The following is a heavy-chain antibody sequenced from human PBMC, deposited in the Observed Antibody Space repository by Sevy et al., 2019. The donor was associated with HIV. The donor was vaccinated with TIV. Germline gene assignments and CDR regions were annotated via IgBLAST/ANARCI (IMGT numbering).Heavy chain of an antibody. D-gene: IGHD6-13*01. V-gene: IGHV3-30*18. CDR2: ISYDGSNK. CDR1: GFTFSSYG. CDR3: AKDRGSAAAGMGMAAEYFQH. J-gene: IGHJ1*01. Sequence: GGSLRLSCAASGFTFSSYGMHWVRQAPGEGLEWVAVISYDGSNKYYADSVKGRFTISRDNSKNTLYLQMNSLRAEDTAVYYCAKDRGSAAAGMGMAAEYFQHWGQGTLVTVSS.